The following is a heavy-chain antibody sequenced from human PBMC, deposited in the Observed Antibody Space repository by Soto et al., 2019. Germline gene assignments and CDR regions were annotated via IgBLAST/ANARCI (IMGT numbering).Heavy chain of an antibody. CDR2: ISYDGSNK. D-gene: IGHD2-15*01. Sequence: QVQLVESGGGVVQPGRSLRLSCAASGFTFSSYGMHWVRQAPGKGLEWVAVISYDGSNKYYADSVKGRFTISRDNSKNTLYLQMNSLRAEDTAVYYCAKDLSDQGAAGYWGQGTLVTVSS. V-gene: IGHV3-30*18. CDR3: AKDLSDQGAAGY. CDR1: GFTFSSYG. J-gene: IGHJ4*02.